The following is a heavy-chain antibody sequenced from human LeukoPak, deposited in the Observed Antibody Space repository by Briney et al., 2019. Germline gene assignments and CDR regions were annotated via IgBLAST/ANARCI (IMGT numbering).Heavy chain of an antibody. V-gene: IGHV1-18*01. J-gene: IGHJ3*02. CDR3: ARTTYYYDSSGYYDAFDI. CDR2: ISAYNGNT. D-gene: IGHD3-22*01. CDR1: GYTFTSYG. Sequence: ASVRVSCKASGYTFTSYGISWVRQAPGQGLEWMGWISAYNGNTNYAQKLQGRVTMTTDTSTSTAYMGLRSLRSDDTAVYYCARTTYYYDSSGYYDAFDIWGQGTMVTVSS.